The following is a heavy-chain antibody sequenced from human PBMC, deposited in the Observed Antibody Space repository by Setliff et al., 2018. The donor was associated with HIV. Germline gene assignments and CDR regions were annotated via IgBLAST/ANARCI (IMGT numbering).Heavy chain of an antibody. V-gene: IGHV1-18*01. CDR3: ASPTAIPH. CDR1: GGTFSSYV. Sequence: ASVKVSCKASGGTFSSYVITWVRQAPGQGLEWLGWISPYNGHTNFAQKFQGRVTMTTDTSASTAYMELSSLRPEDTAVYYCASPTAIPHWGQGTLVTVSS. CDR2: ISPYNGHT. D-gene: IGHD2-21*02. J-gene: IGHJ4*02.